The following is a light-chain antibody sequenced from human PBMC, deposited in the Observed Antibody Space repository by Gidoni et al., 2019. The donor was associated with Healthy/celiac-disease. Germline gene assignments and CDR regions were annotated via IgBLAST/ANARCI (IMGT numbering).Light chain of an antibody. Sequence: QSVFTQPPSVSAAPGQKVTISCSGRSANIGNNYLSWYQQLPGPAPKLLIYDTNKRPSGIPDRFSRSKSGTSATIGTTGLKTGDEADYYFGTWDSSLSAGRVFGGGTKLTVL. V-gene: IGLV1-51*01. CDR3: GTWDSSLSAGRV. J-gene: IGLJ3*02. CDR2: DTN. CDR1: SANIGNNY.